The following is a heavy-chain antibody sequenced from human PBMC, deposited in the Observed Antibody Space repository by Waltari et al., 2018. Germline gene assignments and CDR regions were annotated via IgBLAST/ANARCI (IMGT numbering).Heavy chain of an antibody. CDR3: ARPWNIGWYYSGMDV. Sequence: DVQLVQSGAEVKKPGESLKISCQVSGASLTDYWIAWVSKMPGKGLEWIGSIYRRYSDPRYSPSLQGLVTISVEKSIDTAYLEWSRLEASDTGIYYCARPWNIGWYYSGMDVWGQGTSVTVSS. J-gene: IGHJ6*02. CDR1: GASLTDYW. D-gene: IGHD6-19*01. CDR2: IYRRYSDP. V-gene: IGHV5-51*01.